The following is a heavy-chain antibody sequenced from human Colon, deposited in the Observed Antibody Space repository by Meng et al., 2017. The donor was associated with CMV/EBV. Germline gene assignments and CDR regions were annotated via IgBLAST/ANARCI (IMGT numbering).Heavy chain of an antibody. Sequence: HRPHPGPGLAQPSGTLSLTCSASGAPISGGRNSWAWFRQPPGKRLEWIGSMYFSGIADYNPSLKSRVTISLHATQKQFSLRLTSVTAADSAVYFCARDLTNKWFYYWGQGTLVTVSS. J-gene: IGHJ4*02. CDR1: GAPISGGRNS. CDR2: MYFSGIA. D-gene: IGHD1-26*01. V-gene: IGHV4-39*07. CDR3: ARDLTNKWFYY.